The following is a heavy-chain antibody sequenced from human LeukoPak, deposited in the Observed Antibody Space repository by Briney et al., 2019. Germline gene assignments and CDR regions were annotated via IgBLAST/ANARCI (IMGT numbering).Heavy chain of an antibody. V-gene: IGHV1-69*01. CDR2: IIPIFGTA. Sequence: SVKVSCKASGGTFSSYAISWVGQAAGQGLEWMGGIIPIFGTANYAQKFQGRVTITADESTSTAYMDLSSLRAEDTAVYYCARDGIAAAGPVLYYGWFDLWGQGTLVTVSS. CDR3: ARDGIAAAGPVLYYGWFDL. J-gene: IGHJ5*02. D-gene: IGHD6-13*01. CDR1: GGTFSSYA.